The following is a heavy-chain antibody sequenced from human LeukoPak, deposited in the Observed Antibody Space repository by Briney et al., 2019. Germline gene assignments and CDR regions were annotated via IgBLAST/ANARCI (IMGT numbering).Heavy chain of an antibody. CDR3: ARTFTGSTADPGYFDY. D-gene: IGHD5/OR15-5a*01. J-gene: IGHJ4*02. CDR1: GYTFTSYY. V-gene: IGHV1-46*01. CDR2: INPSGGST. Sequence: GASVKVSCKASGYTFTSYYMHWVRQAPGQGLEWMGIINPSGGSTSYAQKFQGRVTMTRDTSTSTVYMELSSLRSEDTAVYYCARTFTGSTADPGYFDYWGQGTLVTVSS.